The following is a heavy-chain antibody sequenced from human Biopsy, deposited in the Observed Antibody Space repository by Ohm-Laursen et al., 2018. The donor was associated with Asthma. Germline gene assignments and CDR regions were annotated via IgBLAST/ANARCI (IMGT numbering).Heavy chain of an antibody. D-gene: IGHD3-3*01. J-gene: IGHJ4*02. CDR3: ASQSSGPDFWSGYYYFDY. Sequence: SSLSLSCAAPGFTFSSYGMHWVRQAPGKGLEWVAVISYDGSNKYYADSVKGRFTISRDNSKNTLYLQMNSLRAEDTAVYYCASQSSGPDFWSGYYYFDYWGQGTLVTVSS. V-gene: IGHV3-30*03. CDR2: ISYDGSNK. CDR1: GFTFSSYG.